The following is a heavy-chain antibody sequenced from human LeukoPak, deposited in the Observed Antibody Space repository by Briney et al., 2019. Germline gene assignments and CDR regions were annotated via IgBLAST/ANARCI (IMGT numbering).Heavy chain of an antibody. CDR3: ARHYYDSSGYYSNFDY. CDR1: GGSISSGDYY. Sequence: SETLSLTCTVSGGSISSGDYYWSWIRQPPGKGLEWIGSIYYSGSTYYNPSLKSRVTISVDTSKNQFSLKLSSVTAADTAVYYCARHYYDSSGYYSNFDYWGQGTLVTVSS. CDR2: IYYSGST. V-gene: IGHV4-39*01. J-gene: IGHJ4*02. D-gene: IGHD3-22*01.